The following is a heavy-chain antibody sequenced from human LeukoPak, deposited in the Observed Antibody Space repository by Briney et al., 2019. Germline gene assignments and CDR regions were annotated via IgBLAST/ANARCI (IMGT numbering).Heavy chain of an antibody. V-gene: IGHV3-21*01. D-gene: IGHD6-13*01. J-gene: IGHJ2*01. CDR3: ARVRSYSNYWYYYNWYFDL. CDR2: ISSSSSYI. CDR1: GFTFSSYS. Sequence: GGSLRLSCAASGFTFSSYSMNWVRQAPGKGLEWVSSISSSSSYIYYADSLRGRFTISRDNAKNSLYLQMKSLRAEDTAVYYCARVRSYSNYWYYYNWYFDLWGRGTLVTVSS.